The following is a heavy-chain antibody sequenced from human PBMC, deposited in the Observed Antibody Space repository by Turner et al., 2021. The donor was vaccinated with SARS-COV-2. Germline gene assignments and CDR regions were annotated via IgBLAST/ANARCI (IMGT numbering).Heavy chain of an antibody. D-gene: IGHD2-15*01. CDR1: GGSISSTNW. J-gene: IGHJ4*02. CDR3: ATKYCSGGSCSYFDY. V-gene: IGHV4-4*02. Sequence: QAQLLEPRPGLVKPSGTLSLTGAVSGGSISSTNWWSWVRQPPGKGLEWIGEIYHSGNTNYNPSLKSRVTISVDKSKNQFSLKLSSVTAADTAVYYCATKYCSGGSCSYFDYWGQGTLVTVSS. CDR2: IYHSGNT.